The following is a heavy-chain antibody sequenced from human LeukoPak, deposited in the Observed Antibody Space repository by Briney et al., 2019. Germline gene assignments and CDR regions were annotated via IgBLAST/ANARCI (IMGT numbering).Heavy chain of an antibody. CDR3: ARDPLKRAFDI. CDR2: ISSTSSYI. CDR1: GFTFSSYS. J-gene: IGHJ3*02. V-gene: IGHV3-21*01. Sequence: GGSLRLSCAASGFTFSSYSMNWVRQAPGKGLEWVSSISSTSSYIYYTDSVKGRFTISRDNAKNSLYLQMNSLRAEDTAVYYCARDPLKRAFDIWGQGTMVTVSS.